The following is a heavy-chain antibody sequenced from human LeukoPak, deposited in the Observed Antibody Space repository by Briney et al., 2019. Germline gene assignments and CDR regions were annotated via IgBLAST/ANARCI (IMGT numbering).Heavy chain of an antibody. Sequence: SETLSLTCTVSGGSVNSYFWSWIRQPPGKGLEWIGYMYYSGSTNYNPSLKSRVTISIDTSKNQFSLQLSSVTAADTAVYSCARLDDGRGAFDYWGQGTLVTVSS. V-gene: IGHV4-59*02. CDR1: GGSVNSYF. D-gene: IGHD1-26*01. J-gene: IGHJ4*02. CDR2: MYYSGST. CDR3: ARLDDGRGAFDY.